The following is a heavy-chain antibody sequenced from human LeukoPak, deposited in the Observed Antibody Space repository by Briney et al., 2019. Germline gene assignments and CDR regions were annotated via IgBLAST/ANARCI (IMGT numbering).Heavy chain of an antibody. V-gene: IGHV1-69*06. D-gene: IGHD3-22*01. J-gene: IGHJ5*02. CDR1: GGTFSSYA. CDR2: IIPIFGTA. CDR3: ARMSYYDSSGDNWFDP. Sequence: SVKVSCKASGGTFSSYAISWVRQAPGQGLEWMGGIIPIFGTANYAQKFQGRVTITADKSTSTAYMELSSLRSEDTAVYYCARMSYYDSSGDNWFDPWGQGTLVTVSS.